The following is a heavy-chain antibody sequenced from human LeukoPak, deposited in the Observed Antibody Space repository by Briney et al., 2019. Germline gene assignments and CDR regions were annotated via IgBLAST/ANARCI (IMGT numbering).Heavy chain of an antibody. J-gene: IGHJ6*03. D-gene: IGHD6-19*01. V-gene: IGHV4-59*01. CDR1: GGSISSYY. CDR2: IYYSGST. Sequence: SETLSLTCTVSGGSISSYYWSWIRQPPGKGLEWIGYIYYSGSTNYNPSLKSRVTISVDTSKNQFSLKLSSVTAADTAVYYCARAQSSPEYSSGWYVNYYYYMDVWGKGTTVTISS. CDR3: ARAQSSPEYSSGWYVNYYYYMDV.